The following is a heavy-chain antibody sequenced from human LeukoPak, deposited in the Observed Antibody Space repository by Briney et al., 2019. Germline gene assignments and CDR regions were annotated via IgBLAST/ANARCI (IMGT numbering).Heavy chain of an antibody. CDR3: ARQYYYGSGSYYRWDAFDI. CDR1: GGSISSSSYY. J-gene: IGHJ3*02. Sequence: PSETLSLTCTVSGGSISSSSYYWGWIRQPPGKGLEWIGSIYYSGSTYYNPSLKSRVTISVDTSKNQFSLKLSSVTAADTAVYYCARQYYYGSGSYYRWDAFDIWGQGTMVTVSS. D-gene: IGHD3-10*01. CDR2: IYYSGST. V-gene: IGHV4-39*01.